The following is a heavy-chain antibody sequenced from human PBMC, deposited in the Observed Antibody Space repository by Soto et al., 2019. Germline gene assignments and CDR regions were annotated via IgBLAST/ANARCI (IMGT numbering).Heavy chain of an antibody. CDR3: ARIRGYCSGGSCYFYYFAMDV. V-gene: IGHV2-26*01. CDR1: GFSLMDSYVV. CDR2: ILSNDEE. J-gene: IGHJ6*02. Sequence: PTETLTLSCTVSGFSLMDSYVVLAWVRQPPGKALEWLAHILSNDEEVFSSSLRTRLTISKDTSRSQVVLTMSNMEPVDTATYYCARIRGYCSGGSCYFYYFAMDVWGQGTTVTVSS. D-gene: IGHD2-15*01.